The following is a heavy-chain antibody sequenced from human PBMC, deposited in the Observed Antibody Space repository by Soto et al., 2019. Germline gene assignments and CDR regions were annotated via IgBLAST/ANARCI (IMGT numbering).Heavy chain of an antibody. D-gene: IGHD3-10*02. J-gene: IGHJ4*02. Sequence: GSLRLSCAASGFTFSSYAMSWVRQAPGKGLEWVSAISGSGGSTYYADSVKGRLTISRDNSKNTLYLQMNSLRAEDTAVYYCAKDNDRGVINYFDYWGQGTLVTVSS. V-gene: IGHV3-23*01. CDR3: AKDNDRGVINYFDY. CDR2: ISGSGGST. CDR1: GFTFSSYA.